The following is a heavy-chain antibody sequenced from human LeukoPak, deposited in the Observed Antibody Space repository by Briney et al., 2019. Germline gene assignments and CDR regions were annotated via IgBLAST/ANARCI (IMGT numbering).Heavy chain of an antibody. CDR3: AREAILGTTVRGFDY. CDR2: VYYIGST. CDR1: GVSISRGDYY. D-gene: IGHD4-17*01. Sequence: SETLSLTCTVSGVSISRGDYYRSWIRQPPGKGLEYIGYVYYIGSTYYNPSLTSRVSISEDKSKNQFSLRLSSVTAADTAVYYCAREAILGTTVRGFDYWGQGTLVTVSS. J-gene: IGHJ4*02. V-gene: IGHV4-30-4*01.